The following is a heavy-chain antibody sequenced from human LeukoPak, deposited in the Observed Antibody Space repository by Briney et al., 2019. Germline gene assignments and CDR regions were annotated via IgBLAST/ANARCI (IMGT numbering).Heavy chain of an antibody. J-gene: IGHJ3*02. D-gene: IGHD3-22*01. CDR2: IYPGDSDT. V-gene: IGHV5-51*01. Sequence: RGESLKISCKGSGYSFTSYCIGWVRQMPGKGLEWMGIIYPGDSDTRYSPSFQGQVTISADKSISTAYLQWSSLKASDTAMYYCARLQYYYDSSRALDIWGQGTMVTVSS. CDR1: GYSFTSYC. CDR3: ARLQYYYDSSRALDI.